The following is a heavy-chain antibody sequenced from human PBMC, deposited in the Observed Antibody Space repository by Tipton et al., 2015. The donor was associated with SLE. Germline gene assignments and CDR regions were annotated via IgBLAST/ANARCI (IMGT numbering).Heavy chain of an antibody. CDR3: ARGRDVNWYYYYYYMDV. CDR2: INHSGST. J-gene: IGHJ6*03. Sequence: TLSLTCAVYGGSFSGYYWSWIRQPPGKGLEWIGEINHSGSTNYNPSLKSRVTISVDTSKNQFSLKLSSVTAADTAVYYCARGRDVNWYYYYYYMDVWGKGPTVTVSS. CDR1: GGSFSGYY. V-gene: IGHV4-34*01. D-gene: IGHD1-1*01.